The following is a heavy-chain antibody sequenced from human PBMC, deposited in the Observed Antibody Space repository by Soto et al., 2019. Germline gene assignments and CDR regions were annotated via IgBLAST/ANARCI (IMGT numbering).Heavy chain of an antibody. Sequence: PGGSLRLSCAASGFTFSDYYMSWIRQAPGKGLEWVSYISSSSSYTNYADSVKGRFTISRDNAKNSLYLQMNSLRAEDTAVYYCARSWQQLVDGNWFDPWGQGTQVTVSS. J-gene: IGHJ5*02. V-gene: IGHV3-11*06. D-gene: IGHD6-13*01. CDR2: ISSSSSYT. CDR1: GFTFSDYY. CDR3: ARSWQQLVDGNWFDP.